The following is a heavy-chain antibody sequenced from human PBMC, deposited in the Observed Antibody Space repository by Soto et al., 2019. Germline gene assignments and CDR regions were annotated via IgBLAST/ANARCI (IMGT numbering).Heavy chain of an antibody. Sequence: QVQLVESGGGVVQPGRSLRLSCAASGFTFSSYCMHWVRQAPGKGLEWVAVITYDGSNKYYADYVKGRFTISRDNSKNSLYLQRNSVRAEDTSVYYCAKECVYDSSGWSVDYWGQGTLVTASS. J-gene: IGHJ4*02. D-gene: IGHD3-22*01. CDR3: AKECVYDSSGWSVDY. V-gene: IGHV3-30*18. CDR2: ITYDGSNK. CDR1: GFTFSSYC.